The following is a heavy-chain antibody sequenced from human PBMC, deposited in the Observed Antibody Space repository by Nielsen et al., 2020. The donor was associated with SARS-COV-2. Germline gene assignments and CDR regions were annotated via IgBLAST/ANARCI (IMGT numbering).Heavy chain of an antibody. Sequence: GGSLPLSCAASGFTFNNYDMHWVRQATGKGLEWVSAIGTGGDTFYPGSVKGRFTISRENAKNPLYLQMNSLRAGDTAVYYCARAGALSSSWYSMDFWGQGTTVTVSS. J-gene: IGHJ6*02. CDR2: IGTGGDT. V-gene: IGHV3-13*01. CDR1: GFTFNNYD. CDR3: ARAGALSSSWYSMDF. D-gene: IGHD6-13*01.